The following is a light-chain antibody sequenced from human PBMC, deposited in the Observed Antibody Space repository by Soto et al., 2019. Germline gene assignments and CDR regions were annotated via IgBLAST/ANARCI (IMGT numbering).Light chain of an antibody. CDR2: DAS. V-gene: IGKV1-5*01. Sequence: DIQMTQSPSTLSSSLGDRVTITCRATQSISTWLAWYQQKPGKAPNLLIYDASTLRRGVPSRFSGSGSGTDFTLTISSLQPDDFATYYCQQYNSPLTFGGGTKVDNK. CDR1: QSISTW. CDR3: QQYNSPLT. J-gene: IGKJ4*01.